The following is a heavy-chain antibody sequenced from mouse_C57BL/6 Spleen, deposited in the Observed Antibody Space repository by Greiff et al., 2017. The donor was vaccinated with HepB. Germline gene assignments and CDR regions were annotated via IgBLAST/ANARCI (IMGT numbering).Heavy chain of an antibody. J-gene: IGHJ4*01. CDR1: GFTFSDYG. D-gene: IGHD2-3*01. Sequence: EVKVEESGGGLVKPGGSLKLSCAASGFTFSDYGMHWVRQAPEKGLEWVAYISSGSSTIYYADTVKGRFTISRDNAKNTLFLQMTSLRSEDTAMYYCANDDGYYYAMDYWGQGTSVTVSS. CDR3: ANDDGYYYAMDY. CDR2: ISSGSSTI. V-gene: IGHV5-17*01.